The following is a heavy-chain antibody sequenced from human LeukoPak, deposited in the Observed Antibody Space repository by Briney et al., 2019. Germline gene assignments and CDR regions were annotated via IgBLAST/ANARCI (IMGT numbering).Heavy chain of an antibody. CDR1: GYTFTSYY. Sequence: ASVKVSCKASGYTFTSYYMHWVRQAPGQGLEWMGIINPSGGSTSYAQKFQGRVTMTRDTSISTAYMELSRLRSDDTAVYYCARDPGVTPGDYWGQGTLVTVSS. CDR3: ARDPGVTPGDY. CDR2: INPSGGST. D-gene: IGHD2-21*02. J-gene: IGHJ4*02. V-gene: IGHV1-46*01.